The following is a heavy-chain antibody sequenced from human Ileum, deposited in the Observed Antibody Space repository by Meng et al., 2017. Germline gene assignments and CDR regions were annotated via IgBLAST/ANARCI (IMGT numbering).Heavy chain of an antibody. CDR3: ARVEGVGPFDY. CDR2: IYYSGST. D-gene: IGHD3-16*01. V-gene: IGHV4-31*03. CDR1: GRSSGIGGYD. Sequence: QVKLQEPGPGMLKRSQPPSLTCTVAGRSSGIGGYDWSWIRQHPGKGLEWIGYIYYSGSTCYNPSLKSRVTISVDTSKNQLSLKLSSVTAADTAVYYCARVEGVGPFDYWGQGTLVTVSS. J-gene: IGHJ4*02.